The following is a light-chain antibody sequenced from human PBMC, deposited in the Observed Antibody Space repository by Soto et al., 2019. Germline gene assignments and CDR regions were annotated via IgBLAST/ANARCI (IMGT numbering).Light chain of an antibody. CDR1: NIGGRS. Sequence: SYELTQPPSVSVAPGQTASITCWGANIGGRSVHWYQQKPGQAPVVVVDHDSDRPSGIPERFSGSNSGNMATLTISRVEAGDEAVYHCQVWDYSTDDVVFGAGTKLTV. V-gene: IGLV3-21*02. CDR2: HDS. J-gene: IGLJ2*01. CDR3: QVWDYSTDDVV.